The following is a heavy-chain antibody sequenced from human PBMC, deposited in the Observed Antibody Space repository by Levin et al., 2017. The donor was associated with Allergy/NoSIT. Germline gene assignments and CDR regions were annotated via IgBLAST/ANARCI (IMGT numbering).Heavy chain of an antibody. CDR3: TRLQIVGDYFDY. Sequence: GGSQRLSCAASGFTFSGSAIHWVRQASGNGLEWVGRIRIKAHSYATAYAASVKGRFTVSRDDSKNTAYLQMNSLKTEDTAMYYCTRLQIVGDYFDYWGQGTLVTVSS. D-gene: IGHD6-6*01. V-gene: IGHV3-73*01. J-gene: IGHJ4*02. CDR1: GFTFSGSA. CDR2: IRIKAHSYAT.